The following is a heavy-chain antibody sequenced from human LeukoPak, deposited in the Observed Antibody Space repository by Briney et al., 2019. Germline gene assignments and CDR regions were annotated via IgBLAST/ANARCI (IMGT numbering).Heavy chain of an antibody. CDR2: FSYDGSIR. Sequence: GRSLRLSWAASGFTLTTFAMHWVRQAPGKGLEWVAMFSYDGSIRYNAGSVQGRFTISRDTSQNTLDLQMNSLRPDDTAVYYCARGYRPYDDAFDIWGHGTLVTVSS. D-gene: IGHD3-16*02. CDR3: ARGYRPYDDAFDI. J-gene: IGHJ3*02. V-gene: IGHV3-30*01. CDR1: GFTLTTFA.